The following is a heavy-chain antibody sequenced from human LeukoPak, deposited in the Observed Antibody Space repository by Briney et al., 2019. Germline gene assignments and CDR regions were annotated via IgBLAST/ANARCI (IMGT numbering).Heavy chain of an antibody. CDR1: GYTFISYG. J-gene: IGHJ6*03. Sequence: ASVKVSCKASGYTFISYGISWVRQAPGQGLEWMGWISAYNGNTNYAQKLQGRVTMTTDTSTSTAYMELRSLRSDDTAVYYCARYYYGSGSYYSNYYYYYMDVWGKGTTVTISS. D-gene: IGHD3-10*01. CDR2: ISAYNGNT. V-gene: IGHV1-18*01. CDR3: ARYYYGSGSYYSNYYYYYMDV.